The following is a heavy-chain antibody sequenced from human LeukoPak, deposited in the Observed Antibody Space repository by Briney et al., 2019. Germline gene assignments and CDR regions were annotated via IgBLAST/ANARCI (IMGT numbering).Heavy chain of an antibody. Sequence: ASVKVSCKVSGYTLTELSMHWVRQAPGKGLEWMGGFDPEDGETIYAQKFQGRVTMTEDTSTDTAYMELSSLRSEDTAVYYCATGPTPGVLRWFDPWGQGTLVTVSS. CDR3: ATGPTPGVLRWFDP. J-gene: IGHJ5*02. V-gene: IGHV1-24*01. D-gene: IGHD6-13*01. CDR1: GYTLTELS. CDR2: FDPEDGET.